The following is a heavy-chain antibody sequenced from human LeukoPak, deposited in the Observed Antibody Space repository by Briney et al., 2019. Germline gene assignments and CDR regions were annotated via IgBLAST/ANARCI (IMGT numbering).Heavy chain of an antibody. CDR3: ASVRSGDTRDFDY. Sequence: GGSLRLSCAASGFIFSTYNMNWVRQAPGKGLEWVSSIISTSDTYYADSVKGRFTISRDNAKNSLYLQMNSLRAEDTAIYYCASVRSGDTRDFDYWGQGTLVTVSS. CDR1: GFIFSTYN. J-gene: IGHJ4*02. V-gene: IGHV3-21*01. D-gene: IGHD4-17*01. CDR2: IISTSDT.